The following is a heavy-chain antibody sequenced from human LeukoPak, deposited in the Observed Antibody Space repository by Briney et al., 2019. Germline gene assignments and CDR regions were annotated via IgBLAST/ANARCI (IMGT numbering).Heavy chain of an antibody. Sequence: SETLSLTCTVSGGSLSSYYWSWIRQPPGKGLEWIGYIYYSGSTNYNPSLKSRVTISVDTSKNQFSLKLSSVTAADTAVYYCARSGLNADRVLLWFGESKPVYYFDYWGQGTLVTVSS. D-gene: IGHD3-10*01. V-gene: IGHV4-59*08. J-gene: IGHJ4*02. CDR1: GGSLSSYY. CDR3: ARSGLNADRVLLWFGESKPVYYFDY. CDR2: IYYSGST.